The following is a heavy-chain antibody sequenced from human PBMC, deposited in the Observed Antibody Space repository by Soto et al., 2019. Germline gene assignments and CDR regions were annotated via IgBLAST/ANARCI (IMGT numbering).Heavy chain of an antibody. CDR2: IYYNGGT. J-gene: IGHJ4*02. CDR3: ARGGRSSSNFDY. V-gene: IGHV4-61*01. D-gene: IGHD6-13*01. Sequence: QVQLQESGPGLVKPSEALSLTCTVSSGSVSSGSYYWHWIRLPPGKALEWIGYIYYNGGTNYNPSLKSRVSMSIDTSKNQLSLKLSSVTAADTAVYYCARGGRSSSNFDYWGQGTLVSVSS. CDR1: SGSVSSGSYY.